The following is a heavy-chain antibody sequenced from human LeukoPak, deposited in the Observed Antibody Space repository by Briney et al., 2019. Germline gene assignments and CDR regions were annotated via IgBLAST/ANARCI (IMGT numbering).Heavy chain of an antibody. CDR2: ISGSGGST. Sequence: PGGSLRLSCAASGFTFSSYAMSWVRQAPGKGLEWVSAISGSGGSTYYADSVKGRFTISRDNSKNTLYLQMNSLRAEDTAVYYCAKQSDYVWGSYRPFFFDYWGQGTLVTVSS. D-gene: IGHD3-16*02. V-gene: IGHV3-23*01. CDR1: GFTFSSYA. CDR3: AKQSDYVWGSYRPFFFDY. J-gene: IGHJ4*02.